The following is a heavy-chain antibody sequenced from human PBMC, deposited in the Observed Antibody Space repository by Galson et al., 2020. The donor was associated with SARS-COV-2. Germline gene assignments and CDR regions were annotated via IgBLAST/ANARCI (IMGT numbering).Heavy chain of an antibody. J-gene: IGHJ5*02. CDR2: IYPGDSDT. CDR1: GYSFTSYW. CDR3: ARLHSRVAATGWFDP. Sequence: GESLKISCKGSGYSFTSYWIGWVRQMPGKGLEWMGIIYPGDSDTRYSPSFQGQVTISADKSISTAYLQWSSLKASDTAMYYCARLHSRVAATGWFDPWGQGTLVTVSS. V-gene: IGHV5-51*01. D-gene: IGHD2-15*01.